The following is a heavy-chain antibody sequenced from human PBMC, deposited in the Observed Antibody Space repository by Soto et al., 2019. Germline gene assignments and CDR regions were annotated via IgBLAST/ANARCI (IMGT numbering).Heavy chain of an antibody. CDR3: TRARVDTSLGFYNYFGMDV. CDR2: IDSDGSGT. Sequence: GVLRLSCAASGFTFSSYWIHWVRQAPGKGLVWVSRIDSDGSGTSYADSVKGRFTISRDNAKNTVHLQMNSLRAEDTAVYYCTRARVDTSLGFYNYFGMDVWGQGTTVTVSS. V-gene: IGHV3-74*01. J-gene: IGHJ6*02. CDR1: GFTFSSYW. D-gene: IGHD5-18*01.